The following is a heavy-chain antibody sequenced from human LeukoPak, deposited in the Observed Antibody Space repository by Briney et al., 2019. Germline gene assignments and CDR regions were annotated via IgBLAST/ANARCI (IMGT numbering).Heavy chain of an antibody. V-gene: IGHV1-58*02. Sequence: SVKVSCKASGFTFTRSVMQWVRQARGQRLEWIGWIVVGSGNTNYAQKFQERVTITRDMSTSTAYMELSSLRSEDTAVYYCAARTMIVVVPTRNWYFDLWGRGTLVTVSS. CDR3: AARTMIVVVPTRNWYFDL. CDR2: IVVGSGNT. J-gene: IGHJ2*01. D-gene: IGHD3-22*01. CDR1: GFTFTRSV.